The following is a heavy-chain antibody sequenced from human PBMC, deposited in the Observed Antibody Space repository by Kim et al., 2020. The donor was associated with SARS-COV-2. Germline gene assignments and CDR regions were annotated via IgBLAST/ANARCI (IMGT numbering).Heavy chain of an antibody. V-gene: IGHV3-30-3*02. CDR3: AKTIGGGWVDANDY. D-gene: IGHD3-10*01. Sequence: ADAETVRVTISRDKAKNTLYLQMNSMSAEDAAVYYCAKTIGGGWVDANDYWGQGTLVTVSS. J-gene: IGHJ4*02.